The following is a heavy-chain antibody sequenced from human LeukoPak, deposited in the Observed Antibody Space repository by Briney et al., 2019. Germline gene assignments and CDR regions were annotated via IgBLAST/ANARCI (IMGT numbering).Heavy chain of an antibody. CDR2: VNHSGST. D-gene: IGHD6-13*01. CDR1: GGSFSGYY. J-gene: IGHJ4*02. Sequence: SETLSLTCAVYGGSFSGYYWSWIRQPPGKGLEWIGEVNHSGSTNYNPSLKSRVTISVDTSKNQFSLKLSSVTAADTAVYYCARHRQGGIYTSSWYGFDYWGQGTLVTVSS. CDR3: ARHRQGGIYTSSWYGFDY. V-gene: IGHV4-34*01.